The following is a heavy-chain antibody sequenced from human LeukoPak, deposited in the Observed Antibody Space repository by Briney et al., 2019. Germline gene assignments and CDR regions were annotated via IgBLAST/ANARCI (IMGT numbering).Heavy chain of an antibody. CDR1: GFTFNDYY. V-gene: IGHV3-11*04. CDR3: ARDEAAAGKMGNWYFDL. CDR2: ISSSGSTI. J-gene: IGHJ2*01. D-gene: IGHD6-13*01. Sequence: GGSLRLSCAASGFTFNDYYMSWIRRAPGKGLEWVSYISSSGSTIYYADSVKGRFTISRDNAKNSLYLQMNSLRAEDTAVYYCARDEAAAGKMGNWYFDLWGRGSLVTVSS.